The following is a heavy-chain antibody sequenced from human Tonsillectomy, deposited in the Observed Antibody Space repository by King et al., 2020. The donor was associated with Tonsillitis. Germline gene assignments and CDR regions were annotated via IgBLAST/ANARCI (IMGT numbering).Heavy chain of an antibody. Sequence: QLVQSGAEVKKPGASVKVSCKASGYTFTNFAIHWVRQAPGQRLEWRGWLNAGNGNTKYSEKFQDRVTITRDTSASTAYMEVSRLRSEDTSVYYCARGPAYYDILTGASGFRNWGQGTLVTVSS. CDR2: LNAGNGNT. V-gene: IGHV1-3*01. CDR3: ARGPAYYDILTGASGFRN. J-gene: IGHJ4*02. CDR1: GYTFTNFA. D-gene: IGHD3-9*01.